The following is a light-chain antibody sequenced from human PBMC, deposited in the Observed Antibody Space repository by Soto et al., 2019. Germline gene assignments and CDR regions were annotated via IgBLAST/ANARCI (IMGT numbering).Light chain of an antibody. Sequence: QSALTQPASVPGSPGQSITISCTGTSSDVGGYNYVSWYQQHPGKAPKLMIYEVSNRPSGVSNRFSGSKSGNTASLTISGLQAEDEADYYCSSYTSSSTPWVFGGGTKL. J-gene: IGLJ3*02. CDR1: SSDVGGYNY. CDR3: SSYTSSSTPWV. V-gene: IGLV2-14*01. CDR2: EVS.